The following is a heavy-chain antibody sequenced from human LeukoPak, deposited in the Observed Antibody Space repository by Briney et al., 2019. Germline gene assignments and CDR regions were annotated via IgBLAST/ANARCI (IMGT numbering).Heavy chain of an antibody. Sequence: ASVKVSCKGSGYTFNHHGISWVRQAPGQGLERMGWISCYNGDTHYAQKFQGRVTMTTDTSTATAYMEMRSLGSDDTAIYYCARDPSNTRGFYAYFDFWGQGTLVTVSS. CDR2: ISCYNGDT. V-gene: IGHV1-18*01. D-gene: IGHD2/OR15-2a*01. J-gene: IGHJ4*02. CDR3: ARDPSNTRGFYAYFDF. CDR1: GYTFNHHG.